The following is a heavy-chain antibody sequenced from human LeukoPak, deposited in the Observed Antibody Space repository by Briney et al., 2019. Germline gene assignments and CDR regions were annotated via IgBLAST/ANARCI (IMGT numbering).Heavy chain of an antibody. D-gene: IGHD2-8*02. CDR1: GFTFDDYA. CDR3: AKDEFVASDFTGAFDI. V-gene: IGHV3-9*03. CDR2: ISWNSGSV. J-gene: IGHJ3*02. Sequence: GRSLRLSCAASGFTFDDYAMHWVRQAPGKGLEWVSGISWNSGSVGYADSVKGRFTISRDNAKNSLYLQMNSLRAEDMALYYCAKDEFVASDFTGAFDIWGQGTMVTVSS.